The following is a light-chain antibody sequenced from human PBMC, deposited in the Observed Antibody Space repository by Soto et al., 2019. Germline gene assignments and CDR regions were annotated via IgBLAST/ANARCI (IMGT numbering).Light chain of an antibody. Sequence: DIRLTQSPSSLSASVGDRVTITCQASQYIGNYLNWYQQKPGEAPRLLIYGASNLEPGVPSRFSGGGSGADFTFIISSLQPEDVATYSCQQYDNIILSFGGGTKVEIK. J-gene: IGKJ4*01. V-gene: IGKV1-33*01. CDR2: GAS. CDR1: QYIGNY. CDR3: QQYDNIILS.